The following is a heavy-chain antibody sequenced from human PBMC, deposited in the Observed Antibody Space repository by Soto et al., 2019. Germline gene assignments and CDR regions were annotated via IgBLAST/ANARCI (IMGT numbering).Heavy chain of an antibody. CDR3: AKGQFSTYAFWSGSLNWFEH. CDR1: GFTFSSYA. V-gene: IGHV3-23*01. J-gene: IGHJ5*02. CDR2: ISGSGGST. D-gene: IGHD3-3*01. Sequence: XESLSLSCAASGFTFSSYAMSWVRQAPGKGLEWVSAISGSGGSTYYADSVKGRFTISRDNSKNTLYLQMNSLRAEDTAVYYCAKGQFSTYAFWSGSLNWFEHWGQGTLVTVSS.